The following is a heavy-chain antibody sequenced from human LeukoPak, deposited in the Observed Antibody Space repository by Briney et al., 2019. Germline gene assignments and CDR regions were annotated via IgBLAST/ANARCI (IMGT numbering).Heavy chain of an antibody. D-gene: IGHD1-26*01. V-gene: IGHV3-66*01. CDR1: GFTVSSNY. J-gene: IGHJ5*02. CDR3: ARDPSPSGSYYYS. CDR2: IYSGGST. Sequence: GGSLRLSCAASGFTVSSNYMSWVRQAPGKGLEWVSVIYSGGSTYYADSVKGRFTISRDNSKNTLYLQMNSLRAEDTAVYYCARDPSPSGSYYYSWGQGTLVTVSS.